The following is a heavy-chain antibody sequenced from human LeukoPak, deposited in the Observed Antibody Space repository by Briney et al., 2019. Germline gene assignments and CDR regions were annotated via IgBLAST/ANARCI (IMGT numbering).Heavy chain of an antibody. V-gene: IGHV3-23*01. Sequence: PGGSLRLSCAASGFTFSSHAMAWVRQAPGKGLEWVSAIGGSSGSTYYADSVKGRFTISRDNSKNTLYVQMDSLRAEDTAIYYCTKAAYGDYVNWFDPWGQGTLVTVSS. J-gene: IGHJ5*01. CDR2: IGGSSGST. D-gene: IGHD4-17*01. CDR1: GFTFSSHA. CDR3: TKAAYGDYVNWFDP.